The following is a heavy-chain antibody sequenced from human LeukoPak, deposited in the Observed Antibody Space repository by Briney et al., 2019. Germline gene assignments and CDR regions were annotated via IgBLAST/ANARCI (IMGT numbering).Heavy chain of an antibody. Sequence: GESLKISCKGSGYSFTSYWIAWVRQMPGKGLEWMGIIYPGDFDTRYSPSFQGQVTISADKSISTVYLQWSSLKASDTAVYYCARRAVTTGYFDYWGQGSLVTVSS. CDR2: IYPGDFDT. J-gene: IGHJ4*02. D-gene: IGHD4-17*01. V-gene: IGHV5-51*01. CDR3: ARRAVTTGYFDY. CDR1: GYSFTSYW.